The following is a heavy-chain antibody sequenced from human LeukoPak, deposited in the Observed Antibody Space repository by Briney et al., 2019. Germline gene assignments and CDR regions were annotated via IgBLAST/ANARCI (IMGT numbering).Heavy chain of an antibody. D-gene: IGHD6-19*01. J-gene: IGHJ4*02. Sequence: GGSLRLSCVASGFTFRNYGMHWVRQAPGKGLEWVAFKRYDGTNEDYADSVKGRFTISRDNSKNTVSLQMNSLRTDDTAVYYCATTLGSGWKFDYWGQGTLVTVSS. V-gene: IGHV3-30*02. CDR3: ATTLGSGWKFDY. CDR2: KRYDGTNE. CDR1: GFTFRNYG.